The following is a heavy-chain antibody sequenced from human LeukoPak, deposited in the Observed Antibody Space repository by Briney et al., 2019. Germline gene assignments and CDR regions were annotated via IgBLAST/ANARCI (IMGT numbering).Heavy chain of an antibody. D-gene: IGHD3-22*01. J-gene: IGHJ4*02. V-gene: IGHV1-18*01. CDR1: GYTFTSYG. CDR3: ARDQENYYDSSGSYYFDY. CDR2: ISAHNGNT. Sequence: ASVKVSCKASGYTFTSYGISWVRQAPGQGLEWMGWISAHNGNTNYAQKLQGRATMTTDTSTSTAYMELRSLRSDDTAVYYCARDQENYYDSSGSYYFDYWGQGTLVTVSS.